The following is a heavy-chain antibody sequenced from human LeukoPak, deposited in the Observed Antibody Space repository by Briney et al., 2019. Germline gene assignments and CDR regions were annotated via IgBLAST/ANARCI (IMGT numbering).Heavy chain of an antibody. CDR3: ARGSVNYCSSTSCSGAFDI. D-gene: IGHD2-2*01. CDR1: GGSINSYY. J-gene: IGHJ3*02. Sequence: SETLSLTCTVSGGSINSYYWSWIRQPPGKGLEWIGYISYSGSPYYNPSLKSRVAMSIDTSKNQFSLKLSSVTAADTAVYYCARGSVNYCSSTSCSGAFDIWGQGTMVTVSS. V-gene: IGHV4-59*12. CDR2: ISYSGSP.